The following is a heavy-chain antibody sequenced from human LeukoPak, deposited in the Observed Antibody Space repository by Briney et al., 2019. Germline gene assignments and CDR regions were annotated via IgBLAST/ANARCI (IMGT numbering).Heavy chain of an antibody. CDR3: VKYTSYYFDS. J-gene: IGHJ4*02. Sequence: VKLGGSLRLSCAASGVTFSSFSLGWVRQASGKGLEWVSAVTRDSDRTFYAAPVKGRFTTTRDNTQNTLYLEMNSLRAEDTAVYSCVKYTSYYFDSWGQGTLVTVSS. D-gene: IGHD3-16*01. CDR2: VTRDSDRT. CDR1: GVTFSSFS. V-gene: IGHV3-23*01.